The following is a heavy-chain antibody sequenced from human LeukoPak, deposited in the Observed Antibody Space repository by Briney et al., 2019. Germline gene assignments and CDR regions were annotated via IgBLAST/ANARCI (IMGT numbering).Heavy chain of an antibody. J-gene: IGHJ4*02. CDR2: IRNDGSIK. D-gene: IGHD3-16*01. CDR3: AEDWSNSWGSYFDY. V-gene: IGHV3-30*02. CDR1: GFMFSSFG. Sequence: GGSLRLSCAASGFMFSSFGMHWVRQAPGKGLEWVAFIRNDGSIKYYADSVQGRFTISRDNSKNTLYLQMNSLRPEDTAVYYCAEDWSNSWGSYFDYWGQGTLVTVSP.